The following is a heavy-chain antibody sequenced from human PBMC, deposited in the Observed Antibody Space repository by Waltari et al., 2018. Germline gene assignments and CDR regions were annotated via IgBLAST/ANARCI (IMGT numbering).Heavy chain of an antibody. CDR2: IYYSGST. CDR1: GGSISSYY. CDR3: ARGRPRQQLTYWYFDL. J-gene: IGHJ2*01. V-gene: IGHV4-59*01. Sequence: QVQLQESGPGLVKPSETLSLTCTVSGGSISSYYWSWIRQPPGKGLEWIGYIYYSGSTNYNPSLKSRVTISVDTSKNQFSLKLSSVTAADTAVYYCARGRPRQQLTYWYFDLWGRGTLVTVSS. D-gene: IGHD6-13*01.